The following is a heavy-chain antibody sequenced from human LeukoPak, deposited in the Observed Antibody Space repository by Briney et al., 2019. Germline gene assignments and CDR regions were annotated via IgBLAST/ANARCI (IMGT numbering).Heavy chain of an antibody. Sequence: GGSLRLSCAASGFTFSSYGMSWVRQAPGKGLEWVSLIYSGGSTYYADSVKGRFTISRDNSKNTLYLQMNSLRAEDTAVYYCARGAYGSGSYGDNWFDPWGQGTLVTVSS. V-gene: IGHV3-66*01. J-gene: IGHJ5*02. CDR1: GFTFSSYG. CDR2: IYSGGST. D-gene: IGHD3-10*01. CDR3: ARGAYGSGSYGDNWFDP.